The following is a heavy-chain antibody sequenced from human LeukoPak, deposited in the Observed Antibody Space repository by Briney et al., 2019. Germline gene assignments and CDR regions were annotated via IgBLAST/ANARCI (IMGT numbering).Heavy chain of an antibody. J-gene: IGHJ6*03. D-gene: IGHD2-2*01. V-gene: IGHV4-34*01. CDR1: GGSFSGNY. Sequence: SETLSLTCAVYGGSFSGNYWSWIRQPPGKGLEWIGEINHSGSTNYNPSLKSRVTISVDTSKNQFSLKLSSVTAADTAVYYCARGRLGSSPTGDVWGKGPTVTVSS. CDR2: INHSGST. CDR3: ARGRLGSSPTGDV.